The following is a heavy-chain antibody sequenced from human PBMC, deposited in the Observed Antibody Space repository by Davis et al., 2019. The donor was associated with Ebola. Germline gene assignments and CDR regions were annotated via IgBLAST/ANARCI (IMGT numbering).Heavy chain of an antibody. CDR2: IWYDGSNK. J-gene: IGHJ4*02. CDR3: ARVDENGDTDY. D-gene: IGHD4-17*01. CDR1: GFTFSSYG. Sequence: GGSLRLSCAASGFTFSSYGMHWVRQAPGKGLEWVAVIWYDGSNKYYADSVKGRFTISRDNSKNTLYLQMNSLRAEDTALYYCARVDENGDTDYWGQGTLITVSS. V-gene: IGHV3-33*01.